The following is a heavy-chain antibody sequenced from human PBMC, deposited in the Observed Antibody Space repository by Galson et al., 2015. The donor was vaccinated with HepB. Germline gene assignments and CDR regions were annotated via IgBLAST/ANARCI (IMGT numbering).Heavy chain of an antibody. V-gene: IGHV1-2*02. Sequence: SVKVSCKASGYTFTGYYMHWVRQAPGQGLEWMGWINPNSGGTNHAQKFQGRVTMTRDTSISTAYMELSRLTSDDTAVYYCARGDYYYGMNVWGQGTTVTVSS. CDR2: INPNSGGT. CDR3: ARGDYYYGMNV. J-gene: IGHJ6*02. CDR1: GYTFTGYY.